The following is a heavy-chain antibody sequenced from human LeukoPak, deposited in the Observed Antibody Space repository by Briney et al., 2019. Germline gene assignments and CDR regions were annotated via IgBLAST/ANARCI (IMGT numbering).Heavy chain of an antibody. D-gene: IGHD6-13*01. Sequence: GGTLRLSCAASGFTFSSYGMNWVRQAPGKGLEWVSSISSSSSCIYYADSVKGRFTISRDNAKNSLYLQMNSLRAEDMALYYCARAAAGTLSLDYWGQGTLVTVSS. CDR1: GFTFSSYG. CDR2: ISSSSSCI. J-gene: IGHJ4*02. V-gene: IGHV3-21*04. CDR3: ARAAAGTLSLDY.